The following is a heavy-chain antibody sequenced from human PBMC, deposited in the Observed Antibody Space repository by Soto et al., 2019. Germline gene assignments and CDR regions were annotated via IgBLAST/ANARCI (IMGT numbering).Heavy chain of an antibody. Sequence: PGGSLRLSCAASGFTFSSYGMHWVRQAPGKGLEWVAVIWYDGSNKYYADSVKGRFTISRDNSKNTLYLQMNSLRAEDTAVYYCAKESPPGYYYESSGEELGSAFDSWAQGKMVTVS. D-gene: IGHD3-22*01. J-gene: IGHJ3*02. CDR3: AKESPPGYYYESSGEELGSAFDS. V-gene: IGHV3-30*02. CDR2: IWYDGSNK. CDR1: GFTFSSYG.